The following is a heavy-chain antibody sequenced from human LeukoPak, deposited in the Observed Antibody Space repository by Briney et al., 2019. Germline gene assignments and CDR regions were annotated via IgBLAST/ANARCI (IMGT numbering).Heavy chain of an antibody. CDR3: ARVSSSWYQDWYFDL. CDR1: GGSISSSSYY. D-gene: IGHD6-13*01. CDR2: IYYSGST. Sequence: SETLSLTCTVSGGSISSSSYYWGWIRQPPGKGLEWIGGIYYSGSTYYKPSLKSRVTMSVDTSKNQFSLKLSSVTAADTAVYYCARVSSSWYQDWYFDLWGRGTLVTVSS. J-gene: IGHJ2*01. V-gene: IGHV4-39*07.